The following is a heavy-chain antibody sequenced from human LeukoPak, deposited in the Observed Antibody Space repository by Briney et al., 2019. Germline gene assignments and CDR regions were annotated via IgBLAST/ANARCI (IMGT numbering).Heavy chain of an antibody. CDR1: GGSISSYY. CDR2: IYYSGST. V-gene: IGHV4-59*01. J-gene: IGHJ4*02. Sequence: PSETLSLTCTVSGGSISSYYWSWIRQPPGKGLEWIGDIYYSGSTNYNPSLKSRVTISVDTSKNQFSLKLSSVTAADTAVYYCARGRIAVAGTKNYFDYWGQGTLVTVSS. D-gene: IGHD6-19*01. CDR3: ARGRIAVAGTKNYFDY.